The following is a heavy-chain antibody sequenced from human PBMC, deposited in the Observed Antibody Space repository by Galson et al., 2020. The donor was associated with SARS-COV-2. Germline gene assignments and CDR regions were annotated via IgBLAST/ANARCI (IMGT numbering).Heavy chain of an antibody. D-gene: IGHD3-10*01. CDR2: NNPKTGGT. J-gene: IGHJ5*02. V-gene: IGHV1-2*02. CDR3: APLYGSDTSRNWVDP. CDR1: ADTFIDYY. Sequence: GESLKISCKGSADTFIDYYMHWVRQAPGQGLEWMGWNNPKTGGTNYAQKLQGRVTMTRDMSISTAYMELNSLRSDDTAIYYCAPLYGSDTSRNWVDPWGQGTLVTVSS.